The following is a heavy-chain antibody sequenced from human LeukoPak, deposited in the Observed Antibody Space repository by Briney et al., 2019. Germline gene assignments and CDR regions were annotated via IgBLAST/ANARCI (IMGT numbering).Heavy chain of an antibody. CDR3: ARIMYYDILTGYYNVIGWFDP. D-gene: IGHD3-9*01. J-gene: IGHJ5*02. CDR1: GYSFTSYW. V-gene: IGHV5-10-1*04. CDR2: IDPSDSYT. Sequence: GESLKISCKGSGYSFTSYWISWVRQMPGKGLEWMGRIDPSDSYTNYSPSFQGQVTISADKSISTAYLQWSSLKASDTAMYYCARIMYYDILTGYYNVIGWFDPWGQGTLVTVSS.